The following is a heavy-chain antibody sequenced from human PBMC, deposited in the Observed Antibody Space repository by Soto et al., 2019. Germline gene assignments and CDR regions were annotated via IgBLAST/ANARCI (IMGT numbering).Heavy chain of an antibody. V-gene: IGHV3-74*01. Sequence: QPGGSLRLSCAASGFTFSSYWMHWVRQAPGKGLVWVSRINSDGSSTSYADSVKGRFTISRDNAKNTLYLQMNSLRAEDTAVYYCARDTAYYDFWSGYYYYYYYGMDVWGQGTTVTVSS. CDR1: GFTFSSYW. D-gene: IGHD3-3*01. J-gene: IGHJ6*02. CDR2: INSDGSST. CDR3: ARDTAYYDFWSGYYYYYYYGMDV.